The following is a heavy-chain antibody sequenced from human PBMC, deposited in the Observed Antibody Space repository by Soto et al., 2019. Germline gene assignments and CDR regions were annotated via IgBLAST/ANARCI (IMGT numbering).Heavy chain of an antibody. J-gene: IGHJ6*02. CDR2: IWYDGSNK. Sequence: QVQLVESGGGVVQPGRSLRLSCAASGFTFSSYGMHWVRQAPGKGLEWVAVIWYDGSNKYYADSVKGRFTISRDNSKNTLYLHMNSLRAEDTAVYYCARDTRSGSYYYYGMDVWGQGTTVTVSS. CDR1: GFTFSSYG. V-gene: IGHV3-33*01. CDR3: ARDTRSGSYYYYGMDV. D-gene: IGHD6-19*01.